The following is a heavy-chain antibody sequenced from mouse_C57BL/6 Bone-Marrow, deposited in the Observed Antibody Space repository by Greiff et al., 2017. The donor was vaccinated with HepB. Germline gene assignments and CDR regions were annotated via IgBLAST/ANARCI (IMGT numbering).Heavy chain of an antibody. D-gene: IGHD2-1*01. Sequence: EVKVVESGGGLVQPGESLKLSCESTEYEFPSHDMSWVRKTPEKRLELVAAINSDGGSTYYPDTMERRFIISRDNTKKTLYLQMSSLRSEDTALYYCARSGNYGYFDVWGTGTTVTVSS. CDR3: ARSGNYGYFDV. CDR2: INSDGGST. CDR1: EYEFPSHD. V-gene: IGHV5-2*01. J-gene: IGHJ1*03.